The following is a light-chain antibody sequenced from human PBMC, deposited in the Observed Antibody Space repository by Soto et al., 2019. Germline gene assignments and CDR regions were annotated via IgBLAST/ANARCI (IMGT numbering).Light chain of an antibody. CDR1: QSLMHRNGYNY. Sequence: DIVMTQSPLSLPVTPGEPASISCRSSQSLMHRNGYNYLDWYLQKPGQSPQVLIYLGSNRASGVPERFNGSGSGTECTLKISGVETEDVGVYYCMQAVQTPPTFGQGNKVEIK. J-gene: IGKJ1*01. CDR3: MQAVQTPPT. V-gene: IGKV2-28*01. CDR2: LGS.